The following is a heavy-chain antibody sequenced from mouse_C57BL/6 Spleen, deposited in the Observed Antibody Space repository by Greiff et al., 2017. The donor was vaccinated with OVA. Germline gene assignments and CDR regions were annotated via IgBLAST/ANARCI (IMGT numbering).Heavy chain of an antibody. CDR1: GFALTSYG. J-gene: IGHJ4*01. CDR3: ARNRGLSYAMDY. CDR2: IWSGGST. V-gene: IGHV2-2*01. Sequence: QVHVKQSGPGLVQPSQSLSITCTVSGFALTSYGVHWVRQSPGKGLEWLGVIWSGGSTDYNAAFISRLSISKDNSKSQVFFKMNSLQADDTAIYYCARNRGLSYAMDYWGQGTSVTVSS. D-gene: IGHD3-3*01.